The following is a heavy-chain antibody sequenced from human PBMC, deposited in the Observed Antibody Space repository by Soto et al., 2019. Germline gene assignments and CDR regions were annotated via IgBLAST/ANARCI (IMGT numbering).Heavy chain of an antibody. V-gene: IGHV3-23*01. Sequence: EVQLLESGGGLVQPGGSLRLSCVASGFTFSSYAVSWVRQAPGKGLEWVSAISGSGGSTYYADSVKGRFTISRDNSKNTVFLQVNSLRAEDTAIYYCAKTGHIVLVSADKNWFDSWGQGTLVTVSS. CDR3: AKTGHIVLVSADKNWFDS. D-gene: IGHD2-2*01. CDR2: ISGSGGST. J-gene: IGHJ5*01. CDR1: GFTFSSYA.